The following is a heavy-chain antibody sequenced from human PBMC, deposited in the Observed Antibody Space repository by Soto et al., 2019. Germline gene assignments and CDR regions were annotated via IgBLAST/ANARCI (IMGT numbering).Heavy chain of an antibody. CDR1: GGTFSSYA. CDR3: ASSYYDSSGYYNLFDY. V-gene: IGHV1-69*13. Sequence: SVKVSCKASGGTFSSYAISWVRQAPGQGLEWMGGIIPIFGTANYAQKFQGRVTITADESTSTAYMELSSLRSEDTAVYYCASSYYDSSGYYNLFDYWGQGTLVTVSS. D-gene: IGHD3-22*01. J-gene: IGHJ4*02. CDR2: IIPIFGTA.